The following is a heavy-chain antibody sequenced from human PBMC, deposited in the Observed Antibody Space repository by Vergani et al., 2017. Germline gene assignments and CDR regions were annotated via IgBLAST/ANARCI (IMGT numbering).Heavy chain of an antibody. CDR3: ARAKRGRIAVSAADT. V-gene: IGHV7-4-1*02. D-gene: IGHD6-19*01. CDR1: GYTFTRYA. J-gene: IGHJ5*02. CDR2: INTNTETP. Sequence: QAQLVQSGPELKKPGASVKVSCKASGYTFTRYALHWVRQAPGQGLEWLGWINTNTETPTYAQAFTGRFVFSLDTSVNTAFLQISGLTAEDTALYYCARAKRGRIAVSAADTWGQGTLVTVSS.